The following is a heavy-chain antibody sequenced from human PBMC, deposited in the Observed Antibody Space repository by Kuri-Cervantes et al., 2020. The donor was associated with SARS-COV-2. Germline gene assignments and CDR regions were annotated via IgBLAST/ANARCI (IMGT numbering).Heavy chain of an antibody. J-gene: IGHJ6*02. V-gene: IGHV4-59*01. D-gene: IGHD3-16*02. CDR2: IYYSGST. Sequence: SETLSLTCTVSGGSISSYYWSWIRKPPGKGLEWIGYIYYSGSTNYNPTLKSRVTISVDTSKNQFFLKLSSVTAADTAVYYCARDGPPEGPLTSPSYPYYGMDVWGQGTTVTVSS. CDR3: ARDGPPEGPLTSPSYPYYGMDV. CDR1: GGSISSYY.